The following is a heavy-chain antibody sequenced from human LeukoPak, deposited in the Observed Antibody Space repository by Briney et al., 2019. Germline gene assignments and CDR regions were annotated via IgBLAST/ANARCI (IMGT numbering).Heavy chain of an antibody. Sequence: GGSLRLSCAASGFNFNTYSMTWVRQPPGKGLEWVSYISGSSSTIFYGDSVKGRFTISRDNAKSSLYLQMNSLRAEDTAVYYCARDEPDGGSASWGQGTLVTVSS. CDR1: GFNFNTYS. CDR3: ARDEPDGGSAS. D-gene: IGHD2-2*01. V-gene: IGHV3-48*01. CDR2: ISGSSSTI. J-gene: IGHJ4*02.